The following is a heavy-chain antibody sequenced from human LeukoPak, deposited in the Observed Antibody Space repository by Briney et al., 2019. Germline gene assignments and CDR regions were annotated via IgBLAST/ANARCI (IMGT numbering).Heavy chain of an antibody. Sequence: GGSVKVSCKASGYSFNSQGMNWVRQAPGQGLEWMGWINTDSGNPTYAQGFTGRFVFSLDSSVSTAYLQISNLMPEDTAKYYCAREILRFDIWGQGTMVTVSS. V-gene: IGHV7-4-1*02. CDR2: INTDSGNP. J-gene: IGHJ3*02. CDR3: AREILRFDI. CDR1: GYSFNSQG.